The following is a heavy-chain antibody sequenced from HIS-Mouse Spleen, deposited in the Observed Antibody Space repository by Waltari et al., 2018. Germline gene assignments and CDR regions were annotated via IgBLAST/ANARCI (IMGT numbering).Heavy chain of an antibody. Sequence: QFHLQQWGAGLLKPPGTLSPTCAAFGGSFSGSSWTWSRQPPGKGLEWIGEIKHSGSTNFNPSLKSRVTISVDTSKNQFSLKLSSVTAADTAVYYCARGELYSSSWYAFDIWGQGTMVTVSS. D-gene: IGHD6-13*01. J-gene: IGHJ3*02. CDR3: ARGELYSSSWYAFDI. V-gene: IGHV4-34*01. CDR1: GGSFSGSS. CDR2: IKHSGST.